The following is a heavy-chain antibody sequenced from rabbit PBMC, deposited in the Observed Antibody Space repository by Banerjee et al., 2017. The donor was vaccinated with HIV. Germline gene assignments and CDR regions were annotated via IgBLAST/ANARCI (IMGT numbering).Heavy chain of an antibody. CDR1: GFSFSSSYW. V-gene: IGHV1S45*01. CDR3: ARRSGWGDSL. D-gene: IGHD4-1*01. CDR2: INTGSGSA. J-gene: IGHJ4*01. Sequence: QEQLEESGGDLVKPGASLTLTCTASGFSFSSSYWICWVRQAPGKGLEWIGCINTGSGSAYYANWAKGRFTITKTSSTTVTLQMTSLTAADTATYFCARRSGWGDSLWGQGTLVTVS.